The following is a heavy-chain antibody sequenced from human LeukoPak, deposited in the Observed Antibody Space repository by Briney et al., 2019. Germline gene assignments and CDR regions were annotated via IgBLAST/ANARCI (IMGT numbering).Heavy chain of an antibody. V-gene: IGHV3-21*04. Sequence: GGSLRLSCAASGLTFSNYGMNWVRQAPGKGLEWVSSIDVSSTYIYYADSVKGRFTISRDSAQNTLYLQMNSLRTEDTAVYYCARDIASAFYYGLDLWGQGTTVTVSS. J-gene: IGHJ6*02. D-gene: IGHD6-13*01. CDR1: GLTFSNYG. CDR3: ARDIASAFYYGLDL. CDR2: IDVSSTYI.